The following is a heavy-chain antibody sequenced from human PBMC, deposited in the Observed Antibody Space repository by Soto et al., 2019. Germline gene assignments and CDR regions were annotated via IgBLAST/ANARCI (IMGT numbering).Heavy chain of an antibody. CDR2: VYYSGNT. J-gene: IGHJ5*02. D-gene: IGHD1-26*01. Sequence: PSETLCVTSTVSGVSISRFGYYWGWIHQHPGKGLDWIGRVYYSGNTSYNPSLKGRVTIYVDKSKNHVSLILSSVTAADTVVSYRARHSLLGGPLDPPGQGTLGTGPS. CDR3: ARHSLLGGPLDP. CDR1: GVSISRFGYY. V-gene: IGHV4-39*01.